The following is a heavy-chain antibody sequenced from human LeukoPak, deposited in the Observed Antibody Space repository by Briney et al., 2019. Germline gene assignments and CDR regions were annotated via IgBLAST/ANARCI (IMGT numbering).Heavy chain of an antibody. Sequence: GGSLRLSCAASGFTFSSYSMNWVRQAPGKGLEWVSSISSSSSYIYYADSVKGRFTISRDNAKNSLYLQMNSLRAEDTALYYCARDEPAGYCSGGSCFGYYYYYMDVWGKGTTVTVSS. J-gene: IGHJ6*03. D-gene: IGHD2-15*01. V-gene: IGHV3-21*04. CDR1: GFTFSSYS. CDR3: ARDEPAGYCSGGSCFGYYYYYMDV. CDR2: ISSSSSYI.